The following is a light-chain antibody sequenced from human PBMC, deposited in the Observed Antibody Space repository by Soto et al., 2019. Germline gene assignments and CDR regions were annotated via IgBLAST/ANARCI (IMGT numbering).Light chain of an antibody. CDR3: QQYGGSPRT. CDR1: QSVSSSS. CDR2: GAS. V-gene: IGKV3-20*01. J-gene: IGKJ1*01. Sequence: EIVLMQSPGTLSLSPGERATLSCRASQSVSSSSLAWYQQKRGQAPRLLIHGASSRATGIPDRFSGSGSGTDFTLTISRLEPEDFAVYYCQQYGGSPRTFGQGTKVDIK.